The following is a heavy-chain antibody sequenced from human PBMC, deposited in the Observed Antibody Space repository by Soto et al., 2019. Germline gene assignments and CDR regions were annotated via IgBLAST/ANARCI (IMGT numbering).Heavy chain of an antibody. J-gene: IGHJ4*02. D-gene: IGHD3-22*01. CDR1: GFTFSSYA. CDR2: ISYDGSNK. V-gene: IGHV3-30-3*01. Sequence: QVQLVESGGGVVQPGRSLRLSCAASGFTFSSYAMHWVRQAPGKGLEWVAVISYDGSNKYYADSVKGRFTIYRDNSKNTLYLQMTSLRAEDTAVYYCARDYYDSSGPSPIDYWGQGTLVTVSS. CDR3: ARDYYDSSGPSPIDY.